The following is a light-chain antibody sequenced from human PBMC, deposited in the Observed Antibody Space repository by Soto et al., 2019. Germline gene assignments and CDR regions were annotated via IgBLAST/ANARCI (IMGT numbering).Light chain of an antibody. Sequence: TLSVSPGERATLSFKASQNINGNLAWYQQKPGQAPRLLMFRTSTRATGFPARFSASGSGTEFNLTISSLQSEDFAIYYCQQYNNWPRATFGGGTKVDIK. V-gene: IGKV3-15*01. CDR3: QQYNNWPRAT. CDR1: QNINGN. CDR2: RTS. J-gene: IGKJ4*01.